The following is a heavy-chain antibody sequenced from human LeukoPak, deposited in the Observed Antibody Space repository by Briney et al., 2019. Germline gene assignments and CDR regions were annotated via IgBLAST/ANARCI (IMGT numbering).Heavy chain of an antibody. J-gene: IGHJ4*02. Sequence: ASVKVSCKVSGYTLTELSMHWVRQAPGKGLEWMAGFDPEDGETIYAQKFQGRVTMTEDTSTDTAYMELSSLRSEDTAVYYSAAALRYCTNGVCYTPNPHFDYWGQGTLVTVSS. CDR3: AAALRYCTNGVCYTPNPHFDY. D-gene: IGHD2-8*01. CDR1: GYTLTELS. CDR2: FDPEDGET. V-gene: IGHV1-24*01.